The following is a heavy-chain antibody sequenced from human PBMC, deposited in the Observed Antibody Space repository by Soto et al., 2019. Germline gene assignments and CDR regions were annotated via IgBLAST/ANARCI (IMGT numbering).Heavy chain of an antibody. CDR3: AREAPPVDY. Sequence: QVQLVQSGAEVKKPGASVKVSCNASGYTFTNSGISWVRQAPGQGLEWMGWISAYNGNTNYAQKLQGRVTMTTDTAPSTADMELRSLISDDTAVYYCAREAPPVDYRGQGPMVTVSA. J-gene: IGHJ4*02. CDR1: GYTFTNSG. CDR2: ISAYNGNT. V-gene: IGHV1-18*01.